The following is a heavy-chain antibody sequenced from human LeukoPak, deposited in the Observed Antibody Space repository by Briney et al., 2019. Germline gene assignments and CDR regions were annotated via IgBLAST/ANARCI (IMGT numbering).Heavy chain of an antibody. CDR1: GFTFSSYG. Sequence: GGSLRLSCAASGFTFSSYGMHWVRQAPGKGLEWVAVISYDGSHKYYADSVKGRFTISRDNSKNTLYLQMNSLRAEDTAVYYCAEDRRVGFQGFDYWGQGTLVTVSS. V-gene: IGHV3-30*18. J-gene: IGHJ4*02. D-gene: IGHD3-10*01. CDR3: AEDRRVGFQGFDY. CDR2: ISYDGSHK.